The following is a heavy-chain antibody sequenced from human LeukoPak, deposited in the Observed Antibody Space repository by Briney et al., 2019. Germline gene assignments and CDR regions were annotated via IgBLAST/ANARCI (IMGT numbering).Heavy chain of an antibody. J-gene: IGHJ4*02. CDR2: IVVGSGNT. CDR1: GFTFTSSA. V-gene: IGHV1-58*02. D-gene: IGHD3-22*01. CDR3: ARDVEDDSSGYSDY. Sequence: ASVKVSCKASGFTFTSSAMHWVRQARGQRLEWIGWIVVGSGNTNYAQKFQERVTITRDMSTSTAYMELSSLRSEDTAVYYCARDVEDDSSGYSDYWGQGTLVTVSS.